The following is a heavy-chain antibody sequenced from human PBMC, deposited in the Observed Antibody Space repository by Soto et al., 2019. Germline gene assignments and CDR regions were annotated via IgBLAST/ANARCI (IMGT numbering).Heavy chain of an antibody. J-gene: IGHJ5*02. CDR3: ARGREYYDFWSGYASGWFDP. V-gene: IGHV1-8*01. CDR1: GYTFTSYD. Sequence: GASVKVCCKASGYTFTSYDINCVRQATGQVLEGMGWMNPNSGNTGYAQKFQGRVTMTRNTSISTAYMELSSLRSEDTAVYYCARGREYYDFWSGYASGWFDPWGQGTLVTVSS. CDR2: MNPNSGNT. D-gene: IGHD3-3*01.